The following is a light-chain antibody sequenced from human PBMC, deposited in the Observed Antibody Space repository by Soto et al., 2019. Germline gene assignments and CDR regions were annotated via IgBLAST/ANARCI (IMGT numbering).Light chain of an antibody. CDR2: SNI. CDR3: ATWDGSLGAYV. V-gene: IGLV1-44*01. Sequence: QSVLTQSPSASGTPGQGVTISCSGSSSNIGSNTVDWYQQFPGTAPKLLIYSNIKRPSRVPDRFSGSESVTSASLAIRGLQSEDEADYFCATWDGSLGAYVFGAGTKVTLL. CDR1: SSNIGSNT. J-gene: IGLJ1*01.